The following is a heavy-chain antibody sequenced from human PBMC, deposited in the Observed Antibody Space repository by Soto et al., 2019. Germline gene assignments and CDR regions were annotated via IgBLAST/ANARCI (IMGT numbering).Heavy chain of an antibody. V-gene: IGHV1-2*04. D-gene: IGHD5-12*01. CDR2: INPNSGGT. CDR1: GYTFTGYY. J-gene: IGHJ5*02. Sequence: ASVKVSCKASGYTFTGYYMHWVRQAPGQGLEWMGWINPNSGGTNYAQKFQGWVTMTRNTSISTAYMELSRLRSDDTAVYYCARGYSGYDSASNWFDPWGQGTLVTVSS. CDR3: ARGYSGYDSASNWFDP.